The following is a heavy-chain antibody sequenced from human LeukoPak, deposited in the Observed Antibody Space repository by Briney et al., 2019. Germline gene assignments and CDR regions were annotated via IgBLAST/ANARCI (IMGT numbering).Heavy chain of an antibody. Sequence: SETLSLTCGVYDSSFSDYYWSWIRQPAGKGLEWIGRIYTSGSTNYNPSLKSRVTISVDTSKNQFSLKLSSVTAADTAVYYCAKSGGYGLIDYWGQGTLVTVSS. D-gene: IGHD1-26*01. CDR2: IYTSGST. V-gene: IGHV4-59*10. CDR3: AKSGGYGLIDY. J-gene: IGHJ4*01. CDR1: DSSFSDYY.